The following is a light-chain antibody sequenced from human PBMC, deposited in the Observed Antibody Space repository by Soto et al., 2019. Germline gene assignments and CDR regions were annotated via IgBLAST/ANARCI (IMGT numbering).Light chain of an antibody. CDR3: MQALHTYT. CDR2: LGS. V-gene: IGKV2-28*01. Sequence: IVMTQSPLSLPVTPGEPASISCRSSQSLLHNIGYNYLDWYLQKPGQSPQLLIYLGSNRASGVPDRFSGSGSGTDFTLNISRVEDEDVGVYYCMQALHTYTFGQGTKLEIK. CDR1: QSLLHNIGYNY. J-gene: IGKJ2*01.